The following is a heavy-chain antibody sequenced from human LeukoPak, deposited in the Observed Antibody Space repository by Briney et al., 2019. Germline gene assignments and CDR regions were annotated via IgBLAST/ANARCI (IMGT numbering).Heavy chain of an antibody. V-gene: IGHV7-4-1*02. D-gene: IGHD1-1*01. CDR1: GYTFTDYA. CDR3: ARLPFTSTWTRGGYYYYYGMDV. Sequence: ASVKVSCKASGYTFTDYAMSWVRQAPGQGLEWVGWIDTNTGNPTYAQGFIGRFGFSLDTSVSTAYLQISSLKAEDTAVYYCARLPFTSTWTRGGYYYYYGMDVWGQGTTVTVSS. J-gene: IGHJ6*02. CDR2: IDTNTGNP.